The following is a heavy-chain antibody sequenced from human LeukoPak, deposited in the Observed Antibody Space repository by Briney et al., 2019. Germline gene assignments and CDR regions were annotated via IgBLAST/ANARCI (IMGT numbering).Heavy chain of an antibody. Sequence: GGSLRLSCTVSGFTLSIYEMSWIRQPPGKGLEWVSSIDYDGGSRHYADSVKGRFTISSDNSNNTLFLHLNSLRGEDTAVYYCTRNSGWYGLSWGQGTLVTVSS. CDR1: GFTLSIYE. V-gene: IGHV3-23*01. CDR2: IDYDGGSR. J-gene: IGHJ1*01. CDR3: TRNSGWYGLS. D-gene: IGHD6-19*01.